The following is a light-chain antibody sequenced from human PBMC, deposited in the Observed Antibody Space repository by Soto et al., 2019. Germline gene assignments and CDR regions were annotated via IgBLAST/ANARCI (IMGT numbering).Light chain of an antibody. CDR3: QSYDSSLSGYV. CDR2: GST. Sequence: QSVLTQPPSLSGAPGQRVTISGTGSGSNIGAPYDVHWYQHLPGTAPKLLIYGSTNRPSGVPGRFSGSKSGTSASLAITGLQAEDEADYYCQSYDSSLSGYVFGAGTKLTVL. V-gene: IGLV1-40*01. J-gene: IGLJ1*01. CDR1: GSNIGAPYD.